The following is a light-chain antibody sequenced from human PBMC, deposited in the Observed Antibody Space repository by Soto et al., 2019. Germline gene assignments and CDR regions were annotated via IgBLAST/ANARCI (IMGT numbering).Light chain of an antibody. Sequence: EIVLTQSPGTLSLSPGERATLSCRASQSVRSSNLAWYQQKPGQAPRLLIYGASSRATGIPDRFSGSGSGTDFTLTINRLEPEDFAVYYCQQYGSSPPTFGQGTKLEIK. V-gene: IGKV3-20*01. CDR2: GAS. CDR3: QQYGSSPPT. J-gene: IGKJ2*01. CDR1: QSVRSSN.